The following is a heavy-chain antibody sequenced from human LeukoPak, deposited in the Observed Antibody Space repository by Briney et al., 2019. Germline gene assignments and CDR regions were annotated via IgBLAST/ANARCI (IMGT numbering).Heavy chain of an antibody. CDR2: INPSGGST. CDR1: GYSFTRYY. Sequence: ASVKVSCKTSGYSFTRYYIHWVRQAPGQGLEWMGIINPSGGSTTYAQKFQGRLTMASDTSTSTVYMELSSLRSEDTAMYYCARSSAYYNEADIWGQGTMVTVSS. J-gene: IGHJ3*02. CDR3: ARSSAYYNEADI. D-gene: IGHD1-26*01. V-gene: IGHV1-46*01.